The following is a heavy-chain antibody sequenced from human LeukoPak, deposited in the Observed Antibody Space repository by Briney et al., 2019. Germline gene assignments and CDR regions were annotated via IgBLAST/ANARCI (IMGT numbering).Heavy chain of an antibody. CDR2: ISYDGSKK. CDR1: GFTFSAYA. D-gene: IGHD3-10*01. CDR3: ARDWDYGSRKGVNWFDP. V-gene: IGHV3-30*04. Sequence: PGRSLKLSCAASGFTFSAYAMHWVRQAPGKGLEWVAVISYDGSKKYYADSVKGRFTISRDNFKNTLYLQMNSLRAEDAAVYYCARDWDYGSRKGVNWFDPWGQGTLVTVSS. J-gene: IGHJ5*02.